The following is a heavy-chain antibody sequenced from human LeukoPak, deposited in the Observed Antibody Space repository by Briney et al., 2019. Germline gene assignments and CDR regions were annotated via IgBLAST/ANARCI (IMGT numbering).Heavy chain of an antibody. CDR1: GGSISSYY. V-gene: IGHV4-59*01. Sequence: SETLSLTCTVSGGSISSYYWSWIRQPPGKGLEWIGYIYYSGSTNYNPSLKSRVTISVDTSKNQFSLKLSSVTAADTAVYYCARQYSGGYYSFDYWGQGTLVTVSS. D-gene: IGHD1-26*01. CDR2: IYYSGST. CDR3: ARQYSGGYYSFDY. J-gene: IGHJ4*02.